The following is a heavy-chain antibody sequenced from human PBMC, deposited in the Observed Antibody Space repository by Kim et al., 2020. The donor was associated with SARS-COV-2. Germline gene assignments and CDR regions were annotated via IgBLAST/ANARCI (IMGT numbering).Heavy chain of an antibody. D-gene: IGHD5-18*01. V-gene: IGHV3-33*01. Sequence: YANSVKSRFTISRDNSKSTLYLQMNSLRAEDTAVYYCVRDLTYNYAYWGQGTLVTVSS. CDR3: VRDLTYNYAY. J-gene: IGHJ4*02.